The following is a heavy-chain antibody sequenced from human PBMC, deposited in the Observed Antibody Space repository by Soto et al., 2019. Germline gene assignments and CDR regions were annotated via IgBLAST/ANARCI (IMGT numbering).Heavy chain of an antibody. D-gene: IGHD5-18*01. CDR2: IFSNDVK. J-gene: IGHJ4*02. CDR3: SRNPDTAMHFDF. Sequence: GSGPTLVNPTGTPTLTGTVSGFLLTDAKRGVSWLRQPPGKALEWLAHIFSNDVKSYTTSLKSRLTISKDTSNTQVVLTMTNMDPADTATYYCSRNPDTAMHFDFWGQGALVTVSS. CDR1: GFLLTDAKRG. V-gene: IGHV2-26*01.